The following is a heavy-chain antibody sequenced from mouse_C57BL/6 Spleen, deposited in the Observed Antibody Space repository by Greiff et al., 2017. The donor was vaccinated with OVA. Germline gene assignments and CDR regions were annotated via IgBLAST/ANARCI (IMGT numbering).Heavy chain of an antibody. J-gene: IGHJ4*01. V-gene: IGHV1-15*01. CDR3: TRRITTVVEWAMDY. CDR2: IDPETGGT. CDR1: GYTFTDYE. D-gene: IGHD1-1*01. Sequence: VQLQQSGAELVRPGASVTLSCKASGYTFTDYEMHWVKQTPVHGLEWIGAIDPETGGTAYNQKFKGKAILTADKSSSTAYMELRSLTSEDSAVYYCTRRITTVVEWAMDYWGQGTSVTVSS.